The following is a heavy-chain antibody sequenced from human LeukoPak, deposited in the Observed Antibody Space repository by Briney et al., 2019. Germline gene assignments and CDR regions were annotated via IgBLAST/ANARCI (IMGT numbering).Heavy chain of an antibody. J-gene: IGHJ4*02. CDR3: ATKAGNFQERVSLDY. V-gene: IGHV3-74*01. D-gene: IGHD1-1*01. CDR1: GLTFSHHW. Sequence: GGSLRLSCVVSGLTFSHHWIHWVRQVPGKGLEWVSHINNEGTDTRYADSVRGRFTISRDNAKNTVYLQMNSLSPEDAALYYCATKAGNFQERVSLDYWGQGTLVTVSS. CDR2: INNEGTDT.